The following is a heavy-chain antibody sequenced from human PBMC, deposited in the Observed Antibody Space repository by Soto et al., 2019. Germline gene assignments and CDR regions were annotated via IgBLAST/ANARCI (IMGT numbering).Heavy chain of an antibody. J-gene: IGHJ4*02. CDR1: GFTFSNAW. D-gene: IGHD1-7*01. V-gene: IGHV3-15*01. Sequence: NPGGSLRLSCAASGFTFSNAWMTWVRQAPGKGLEWVGRIKSKTDGGTTDYAAPVKGRFTISRDDSKNTLFLQMNSLKTEDTAVYYCTTGPNRHETTDSWGQGTLVTVSS. CDR2: IKSKTDGGTT. CDR3: TTGPNRHETTDS.